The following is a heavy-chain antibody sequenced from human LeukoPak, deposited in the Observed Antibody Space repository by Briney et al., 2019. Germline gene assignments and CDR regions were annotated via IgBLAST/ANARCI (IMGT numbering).Heavy chain of an antibody. V-gene: IGHV4-59*01. CDR2: IYYSGST. CDR1: GGSISSYY. D-gene: IGHD5-18*01. CDR3: ARVRDTAMDAYYYYYMDV. Sequence: SETLSLTCTVSGGSISSYYWSWIRQPPGKGLEWIGYIYYSGSTNYNPPLKSRVTISVDTSKNQFSLKLSSVTAADTAVYYCARVRDTAMDAYYYYYMDVWGKGTTVTVSS. J-gene: IGHJ6*03.